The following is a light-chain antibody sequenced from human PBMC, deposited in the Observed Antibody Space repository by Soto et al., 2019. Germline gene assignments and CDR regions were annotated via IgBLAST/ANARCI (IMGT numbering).Light chain of an antibody. CDR1: SSNIGSNT. CDR2: SNN. V-gene: IGLV1-44*01. CDR3: AAWDDRLNGPV. Sequence: QSVLTQPPSASGTPGQRVTIFCSGSSSNIGSNTVNWYQQLPGTAPKLLIYSNNQRPSGVPDRFSGSKSGTSASLAISGLQSDDEADYYCAAWDDRLNGPVFGGGTKLTVL. J-gene: IGLJ2*01.